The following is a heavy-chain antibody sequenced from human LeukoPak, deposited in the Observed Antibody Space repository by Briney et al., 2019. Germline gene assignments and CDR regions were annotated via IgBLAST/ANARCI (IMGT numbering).Heavy chain of an antibody. CDR2: IYHSGNT. Sequence: SGTLSLTCAVSGDSISSSNWWSWVRQPPGKGLEWIGVIYHSGNTNYNPPLKSRVTISLDKSKNQFSLKLSSVTAADTAVYYCARVGALGGHDFWGQGSLVTVSS. D-gene: IGHD1-26*01. CDR1: GDSISSSNW. CDR3: ARVGALGGHDF. V-gene: IGHV4-4*02. J-gene: IGHJ4*02.